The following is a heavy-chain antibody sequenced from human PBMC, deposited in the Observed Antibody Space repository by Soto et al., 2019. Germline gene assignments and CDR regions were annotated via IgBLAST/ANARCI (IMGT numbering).Heavy chain of an antibody. Sequence: PSETLSLTCTVSGGSISRYYWSWIRQPPGKGLEWIGYMYNTGSTVYNPSFKSRVTISVDTSKNRFSLKLNSVTAADTAVYYCARDLWGYCGTDCYPLDVWGQGTTVTVSS. CDR1: GGSISRYY. D-gene: IGHD2-21*02. V-gene: IGHV4-59*01. CDR3: ARDLWGYCGTDCYPLDV. J-gene: IGHJ6*02. CDR2: MYNTGST.